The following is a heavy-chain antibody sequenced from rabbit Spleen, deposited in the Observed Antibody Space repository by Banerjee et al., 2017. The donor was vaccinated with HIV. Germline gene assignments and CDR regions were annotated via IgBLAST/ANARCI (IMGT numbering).Heavy chain of an antibody. CDR1: GFSFSSIYW. CDR3: ARDPAGREDFNL. J-gene: IGHJ4*01. D-gene: IGHD4-2*01. V-gene: IGHV1S45*01. CDR2: NAGGSSGRT. Sequence: QEQLEESGGDLVKPGASLTLTCTPSGFSFSSIYWMCWVRQAPGKGLEWIACNAGGSSGRTSHASWAKGRFTISKTSSTTVTLQMTSLTAADTATYFCARDPAGREDFNLWGQGTLVTVS.